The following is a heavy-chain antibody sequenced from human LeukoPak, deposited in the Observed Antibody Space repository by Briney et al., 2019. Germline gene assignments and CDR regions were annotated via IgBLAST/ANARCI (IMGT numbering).Heavy chain of an antibody. V-gene: IGHV1-2*02. CDR2: INPDSGGT. D-gene: IGHD2-21*02. J-gene: IGHJ3*02. CDR3: TRGPVTGAFDM. CDR1: GGTFSSYA. Sequence: ASVKVSCKASGGTFSSYAISWVRQAPGQGLQWMGWINPDSGGTNYAQKFRGRVTISRDTSISTAYMELSSLRSDDTAVYYCTRGPVTGAFDMWGQGTMVTVSS.